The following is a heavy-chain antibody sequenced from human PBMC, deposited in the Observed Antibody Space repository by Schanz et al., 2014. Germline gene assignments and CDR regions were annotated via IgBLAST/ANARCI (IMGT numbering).Heavy chain of an antibody. CDR3: ARLWGGWRIPDY. CDR2: IYYSGST. J-gene: IGHJ4*02. D-gene: IGHD6-19*01. V-gene: IGHV4-39*01. Sequence: QLQMQESGPGLVKPSETLSLTCSVSGDSISSTSYYWGWIRQPPGKGLEWIGSIYYSGSTYYNASLKSRVTIPVDTSKTHFPLKLNLVTAADSAVYYCARLWGGWRIPDYWGQGTLVTVSS. CDR1: GDSISSTSYY.